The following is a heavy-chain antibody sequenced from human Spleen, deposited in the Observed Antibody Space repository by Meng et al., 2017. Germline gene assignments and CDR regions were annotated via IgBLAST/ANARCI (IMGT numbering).Heavy chain of an antibody. Sequence: ASVKVSCNAYGYTFRSYGISWVRQAPGQGPEWMGWISGYNGNKKDAQKLQGRVTVTTDTSKSTAYMELRRLRSDETAVYSCAKEGSYSSSSDEFWGQGTQVTVSS. D-gene: IGHD6-6*01. J-gene: IGHJ4*02. CDR1: GYTFRSYG. V-gene: IGHV1-18*01. CDR2: ISGYNGNK. CDR3: AKEGSYSSSSDEF.